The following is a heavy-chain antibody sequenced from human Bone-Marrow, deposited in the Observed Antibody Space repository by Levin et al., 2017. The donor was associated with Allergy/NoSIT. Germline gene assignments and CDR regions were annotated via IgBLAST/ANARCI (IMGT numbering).Heavy chain of an antibody. D-gene: IGHD6-13*01. CDR3: ARLDGQQLVPWAVFDY. Sequence: GESLKISCKGSGYSFTIYWIGWVRQMPGKGLEWMGIIYPGDSDTRYSPSFQGQVTISADKSISTAYLQWSSLKASDTAMYYCARLDGQQLVPWAVFDYWGQGTLVTVSS. CDR2: IYPGDSDT. J-gene: IGHJ4*02. V-gene: IGHV5-51*01. CDR1: GYSFTIYW.